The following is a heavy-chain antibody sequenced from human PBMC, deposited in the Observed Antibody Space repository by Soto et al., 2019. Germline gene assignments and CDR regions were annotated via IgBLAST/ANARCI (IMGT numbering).Heavy chain of an antibody. CDR3: AQNVDGSPVEY. J-gene: IGHJ4*02. Sequence: QVQLVESGGGVVQPGRSLTVSCAASGFTFSNYGMHLVRQPPGKGLEWVAVISYDGNDRHYTGAVKGRFTISRDNSKKTLYLQMNSLRAEDTAVYYCAQNVDGSPVEYWGQGTLVTVYS. CDR1: GFTFSNYG. V-gene: IGHV3-30*03. CDR2: ISYDGNDR.